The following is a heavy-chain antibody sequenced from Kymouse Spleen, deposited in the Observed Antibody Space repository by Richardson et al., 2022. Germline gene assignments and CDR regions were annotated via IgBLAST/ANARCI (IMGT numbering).Heavy chain of an antibody. Sequence: QLQLQESGPGLVKPSETLSLTCTVSGGSISSSSYYWGWIRQPPGKGLEWIGSIYYSGSTYYNPSLKSRVTISVDTSKNQFSLKLSSVTAADTAVYYCARHVRYNWNPSWFDPWGQGTLVTVSS. CDR2: IYYSGST. J-gene: IGHJ5*02. V-gene: IGHV4-39*01. CDR1: GGSISSSSYY. D-gene: IGHD1-20*01,IGHD1-7*01. CDR3: ARHVRYNWNPSWFDP.